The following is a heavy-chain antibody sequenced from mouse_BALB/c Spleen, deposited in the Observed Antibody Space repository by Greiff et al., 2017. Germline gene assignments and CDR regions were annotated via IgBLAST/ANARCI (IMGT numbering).Heavy chain of an antibody. Sequence: QVQLQQPGAELVMPGASVKMSCKASGYTFTDYWMHWVKQRPGQGLEWIGAIDTSDSYTSHNQKFKGKATLTVDESSSTAYMQLSSLTSEDSAVYYCARGGKYGWFAYWGQGTLVTVSA. D-gene: IGHD2-1*01. CDR2: IDTSDSYT. CDR3: ARGGKYGWFAY. CDR1: GYTFTDYW. V-gene: IGHV1-69*01. J-gene: IGHJ3*01.